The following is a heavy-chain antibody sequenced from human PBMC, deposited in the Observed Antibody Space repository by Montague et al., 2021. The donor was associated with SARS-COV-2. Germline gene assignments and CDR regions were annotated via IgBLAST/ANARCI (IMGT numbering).Heavy chain of an antibody. D-gene: IGHD2-2*01. CDR2: ISGDGGSA. J-gene: IGHJ5*02. CDR1: GFTFDDFV. CDR3: AKGNYCTNTNCYSFFDH. Sequence: SLRLSCAASGFTFDDFVMHWVRQAPGKGLEWVSLISGDGGSAYYADSVKGRFTVSRDNSKSSLYLQMTSLTTDDTALYYCAKGNYCTNTNCYSFFDHWGQGTLVTVSS. V-gene: IGHV3-43*02.